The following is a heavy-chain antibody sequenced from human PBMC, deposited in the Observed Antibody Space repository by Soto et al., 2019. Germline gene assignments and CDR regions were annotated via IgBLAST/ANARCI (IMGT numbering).Heavy chain of an antibody. CDR2: ISSSSIYI. Sequence: GGALRLSCGGSGFTFRSYSMNWGRQAPGKGLEWVSSISSSSIYIYYADSVKGRFTISRDNAKNSLYLQMNSLRAEDTAVYYCAREGGQLRLYGMDVWGQGTTVTVSS. D-gene: IGHD1-26*01. V-gene: IGHV3-21*01. CDR1: GFTFRSYS. CDR3: AREGGQLRLYGMDV. J-gene: IGHJ6*02.